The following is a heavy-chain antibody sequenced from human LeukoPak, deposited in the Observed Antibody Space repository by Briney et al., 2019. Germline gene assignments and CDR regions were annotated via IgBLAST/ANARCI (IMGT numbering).Heavy chain of an antibody. CDR2: ISSSGSTI. J-gene: IGHJ4*02. V-gene: IGHV3-48*03. D-gene: IGHD4-17*01. CDR3: AREDDTVTSFDY. CDR1: GFTFSSYE. Sequence: GGSLRLSCAASGFTFSSYEMNWVRQAPGKGLEWVSYISSSGSTIYYADSVKGRFTISRDNSKNTLYLQMNSLRAEDTAVYYCAREDDTVTSFDYWGQGTLVTVSS.